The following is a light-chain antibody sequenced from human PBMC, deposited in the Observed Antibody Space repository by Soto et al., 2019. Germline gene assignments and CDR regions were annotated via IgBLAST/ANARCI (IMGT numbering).Light chain of an antibody. CDR3: QQCNSLPRT. CDR1: QSVSSSY. V-gene: IGKV3-20*01. CDR2: GAS. J-gene: IGKJ1*01. Sequence: EIVLTQSPGTLSLSPGERATLSCRASQSVSSSYLAWYQQKPGQAPRLLIYGASSRATGIPDRFSGSGSGTDFTLTISRLEPEDFAVYYCQQCNSLPRTFVQGTKVDIK.